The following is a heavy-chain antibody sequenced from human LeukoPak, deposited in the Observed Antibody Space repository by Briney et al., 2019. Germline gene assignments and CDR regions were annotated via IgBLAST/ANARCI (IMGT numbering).Heavy chain of an antibody. CDR1: GYTFTSYG. D-gene: IGHD4-11*01. J-gene: IGHJ3*02. CDR2: ISAYNGNT. CDR3: ATGRNDYDAFDI. Sequence: ASVKVSCKASGYTFTSYGISWVRQAPGQGLEWMGWISAYNGNTNYAQKLQGRVTMTTDTSTSTAYMELRSLRSDDTVVYYCATGRNDYDAFDIWGQGTMVTVSS. V-gene: IGHV1-18*01.